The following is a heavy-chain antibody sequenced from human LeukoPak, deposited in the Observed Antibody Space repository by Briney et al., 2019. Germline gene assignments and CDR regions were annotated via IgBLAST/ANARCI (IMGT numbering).Heavy chain of an antibody. D-gene: IGHD3-3*01. CDR3: AKDNRGDFWSGYSLDY. V-gene: IGHV3-30*02. Sequence: PGGSLRLSCAASGFTFNSYAMHWVRQAPGRGLEWVAFIRYDGSNEFYADSVKGRFTISRDNSKNTLYLQMNSLRAEDTAVYYCAKDNRGDFWSGYSLDYWGQGTLVTVSP. J-gene: IGHJ4*02. CDR1: GFTFNSYA. CDR2: IRYDGSNE.